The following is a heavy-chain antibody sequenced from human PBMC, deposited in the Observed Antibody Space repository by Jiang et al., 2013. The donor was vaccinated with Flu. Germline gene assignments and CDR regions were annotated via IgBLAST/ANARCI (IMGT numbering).Heavy chain of an antibody. CDR1: GYTFTGYY. J-gene: IGHJ6*02. CDR3: ARGPEGAGCSSTSCGGVYYYYGMDV. V-gene: IGHV1-2*02. CDR2: INPNSGGT. Sequence: SGAEVKKPGASVKVSCKASGYTFTGYYMHWVRQAPGQGLEWMGWINPNSGGTNYAQKFQGRVTMTRDTSISTAYMELSRLRSDDTAVYYCARGPEGAGCSSTSCGGVYYYYGMDVWGQGTTVTVSS. D-gene: IGHD2-2*01.